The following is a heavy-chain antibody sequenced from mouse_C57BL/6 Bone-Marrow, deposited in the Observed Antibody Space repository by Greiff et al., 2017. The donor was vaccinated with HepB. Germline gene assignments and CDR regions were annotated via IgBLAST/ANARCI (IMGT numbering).Heavy chain of an antibody. Sequence: VKLQQSGAELARPGASVKLSCKASGYTFTSYGISWVKQRTGQGLEWIGEIYPRSGNTYYNEKFKGKATLTADKSSSTAYMELRSLTSEDSAVYFCARWGYYGSSYGNWYFDVWGTGTTVTVSS. V-gene: IGHV1-81*01. CDR2: IYPRSGNT. J-gene: IGHJ1*03. CDR3: ARWGYYGSSYGNWYFDV. CDR1: GYTFTSYG. D-gene: IGHD1-1*01.